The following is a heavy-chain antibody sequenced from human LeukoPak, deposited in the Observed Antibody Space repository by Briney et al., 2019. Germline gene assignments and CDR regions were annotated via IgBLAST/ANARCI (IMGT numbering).Heavy chain of an antibody. V-gene: IGHV3-23*01. CDR2: ISGSGGST. Sequence: GGSLRLSCAASGFTFSSYAMSWVRQAPGKGLEWVSAISGSGGSTYHADSVKGRFTISRENSKNTLYLQMNSLRAEDTAVYYCGTSDFWSGYFDYWGQGTLVTVSS. CDR3: GTSDFWSGYFDY. D-gene: IGHD3-3*01. CDR1: GFTFSSYA. J-gene: IGHJ4*02.